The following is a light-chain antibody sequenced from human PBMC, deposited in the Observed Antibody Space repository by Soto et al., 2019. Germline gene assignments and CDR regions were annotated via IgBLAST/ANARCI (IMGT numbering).Light chain of an antibody. CDR3: QQYNNCLRT. CDR1: QSVSSN. CDR2: GAS. Sequence: EIVMTQSPATLSVSPGERATLSCRASQSVSSNFAWYQQKPGQAPRLLIYGASTRSTGIPARFSGSGSVTEFTLTISSLQSEDFAVYYCQQYNNCLRTFGQGTKVEIK. V-gene: IGKV3-15*01. J-gene: IGKJ1*01.